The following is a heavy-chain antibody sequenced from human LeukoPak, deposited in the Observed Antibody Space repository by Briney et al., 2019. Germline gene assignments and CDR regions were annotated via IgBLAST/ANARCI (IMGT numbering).Heavy chain of an antibody. CDR2: INPNSGGT. CDR3: ARVGYMVRGVILGGFDY. J-gene: IGHJ4*02. Sequence: ASVKVSCKASGYTFTGYYMHWVRQAPGQGLEWMGWINPNSGGTNYAQKFQGRVTMTRDTSISTAYMELSRLRSDDTAVYYCARVGYMVRGVILGGFDYWGQGTLVTVSS. V-gene: IGHV1-2*02. D-gene: IGHD3-10*01. CDR1: GYTFTGYY.